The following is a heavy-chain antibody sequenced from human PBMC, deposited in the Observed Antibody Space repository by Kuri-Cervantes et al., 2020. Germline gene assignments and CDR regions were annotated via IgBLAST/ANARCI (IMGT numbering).Heavy chain of an antibody. CDR2: IDWDDNK. Sequence: SGPTLVKPTQTLTLTCSFSGFSLTTSGMCVSWVRQPPGKALEWLALIDWDDNKYYNTFLKTRLTISKDTSKNQVVFTMTNMDPVDTATYYCARTITGYSSGWFTFDSWGQGTLVTVSS. J-gene: IGHJ4*02. V-gene: IGHV2-70*20. D-gene: IGHD6-19*01. CDR3: ARTITGYSSGWFTFDS. CDR1: GFSLTTSGMC.